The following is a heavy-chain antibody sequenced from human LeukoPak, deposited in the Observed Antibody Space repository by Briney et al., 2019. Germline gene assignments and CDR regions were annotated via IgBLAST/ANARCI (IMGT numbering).Heavy chain of an antibody. J-gene: IGHJ3*02. CDR1: GFRFSDYG. V-gene: IGHV3-30*02. CDR2: IQYDGHDK. CDR3: ARDYYDSTGAPWYAFDI. Sequence: PGGSLRLSCVASGFRFSDYGMQWVRQAPGKGLEWVAFIQYDGHDKYYADSVRGRFTISRDNSKNILSLQMNSLRAEDTAVYYCARDYYDSTGAPWYAFDIWGQGTMVTVSS. D-gene: IGHD3-22*01.